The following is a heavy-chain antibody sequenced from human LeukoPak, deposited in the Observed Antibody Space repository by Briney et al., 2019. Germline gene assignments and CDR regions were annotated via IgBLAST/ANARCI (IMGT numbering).Heavy chain of an antibody. CDR2: INPNSGGT. Sequence: ASVKVSCKASGYTFTGYYMHWVRQAPGQGLEWMGWINPNSGGTNYAQKFQGRVTMTRDTSISTAYMELSRLRSDDMAVYYCARDLTYRAEIDYWGQGTLVTVSS. CDR3: ARDLTYRAEIDY. V-gene: IGHV1-2*02. CDR1: GYTFTGYY. D-gene: IGHD1-14*01. J-gene: IGHJ4*02.